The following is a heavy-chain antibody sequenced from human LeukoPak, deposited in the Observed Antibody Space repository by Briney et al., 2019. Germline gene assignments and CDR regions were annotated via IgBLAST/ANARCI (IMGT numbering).Heavy chain of an antibody. J-gene: IGHJ4*02. CDR2: ISSSSSYI. D-gene: IGHD2-2*01. Sequence: GGSLRLSCAASGFTFSSYSMNWVRQAPGKGLEWVSSISSSSSYIYYADSVKGRFTISRDNAKNSLYLQMNSLRAEDTAVYYCARELEGYCSSTSCYAMLGVDYWGQGPWSPSPQ. CDR3: ARELEGYCSSTSCYAMLGVDY. CDR1: GFTFSSYS. V-gene: IGHV3-21*01.